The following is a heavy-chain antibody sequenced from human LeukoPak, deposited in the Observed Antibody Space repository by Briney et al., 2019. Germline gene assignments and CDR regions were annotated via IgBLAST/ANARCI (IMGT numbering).Heavy chain of an antibody. D-gene: IGHD3-9*01. J-gene: IGHJ4*02. CDR3: ARGEKYDILTGADY. CDR2: IIPIFGTA. Sequence: ASVKVSCKASGGTFGSYATSWVRQAPGQGLEWMGGIIPIFGTANYAQKFQGRVTITADESTSTAYMELSSLRSEDTAVYYCARGEKYDILTGADYWGQGTLVTVSS. V-gene: IGHV1-69*13. CDR1: GGTFGSYA.